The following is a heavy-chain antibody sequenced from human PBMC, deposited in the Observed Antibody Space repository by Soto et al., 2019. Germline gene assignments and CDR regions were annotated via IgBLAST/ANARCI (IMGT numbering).Heavy chain of an antibody. Sequence: GGSLRLSCTASGFTFGDYAMSWFRQAPGKGLEWVGFIRSKAYGGTTEYAASVKGRFATSRDDSKSIAYLQMNSLKTEDTAVYYCTRDRRYYYDSSGYWAQDYWGQGTLVTVSS. CDR1: GFTFGDYA. V-gene: IGHV3-49*03. J-gene: IGHJ4*02. CDR3: TRDRRYYYDSSGYWAQDY. D-gene: IGHD3-22*01. CDR2: IRSKAYGGTT.